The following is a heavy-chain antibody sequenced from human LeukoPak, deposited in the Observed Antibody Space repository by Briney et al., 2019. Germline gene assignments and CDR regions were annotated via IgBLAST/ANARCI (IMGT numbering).Heavy chain of an antibody. D-gene: IGHD4-23*01. Sequence: SETLSLTCTVFGGSFSSSSYYWGWIRQPPGKGLEWIGSFYYSGSTYYNPSLKSRVTISVDTSKNQFSLKLSSVTAADTAIYYCARIDGGHHLSPFDYWGQGTLVTVSS. CDR2: FYYSGST. V-gene: IGHV4-39*01. CDR1: GGSFSSSSYY. CDR3: ARIDGGHHLSPFDY. J-gene: IGHJ4*02.